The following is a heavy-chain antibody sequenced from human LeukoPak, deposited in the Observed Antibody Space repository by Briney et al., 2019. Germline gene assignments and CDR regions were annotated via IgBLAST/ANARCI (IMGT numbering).Heavy chain of an antibody. D-gene: IGHD3-22*01. J-gene: IGHJ3*02. CDR2: ISAYNGNT. Sequence: GASVKVSGKASGYTFTSYGISWVRQAPGQGLEWMGWISAYNGNTNYAQKLQGRVTMTTDTSTSTAYMELRSLRSDDTAVYYCARPTVPYYYDSSGYYYDTWGPSAFDIWGQGTMVTVSS. CDR3: ARPTVPYYYDSSGYYYDTWGPSAFDI. V-gene: IGHV1-18*01. CDR1: GYTFTSYG.